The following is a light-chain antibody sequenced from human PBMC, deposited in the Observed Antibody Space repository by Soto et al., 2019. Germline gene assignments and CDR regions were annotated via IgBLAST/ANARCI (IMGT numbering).Light chain of an antibody. CDR3: AAWDDSLNGQVV. CDR1: SSNIGSNT. Sequence: QSVLTQPPSASGTPGQRVTISCSGSSSNIGSNTVNWYQQLPGTAPKLLIYSNNQRPSGVPGRFSGSKSGTSASLAISGLQSEDEGEYYCAAWDDSLNGQVVFGGGTKVTVL. J-gene: IGLJ2*01. V-gene: IGLV1-44*01. CDR2: SNN.